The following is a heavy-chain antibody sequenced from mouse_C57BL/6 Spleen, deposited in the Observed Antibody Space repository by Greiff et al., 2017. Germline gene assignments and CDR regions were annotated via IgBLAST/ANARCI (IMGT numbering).Heavy chain of an antibody. V-gene: IGHV5-17*01. CDR3: ARDYGRSHYFDY. CDR1: GFTFSDYG. J-gene: IGHJ2*01. D-gene: IGHD1-1*01. Sequence: EVKLVESGGGLVKPGGSLKLSCAASGFTFSDYGMHWVRQAPEKGLEWVAYISSGSSTIYYADKVKGRFTISRDNAKNTLFLQMTSLRSEDADMFYSARDYGRSHYFDYWGQGTTLTVSS. CDR2: ISSGSSTI.